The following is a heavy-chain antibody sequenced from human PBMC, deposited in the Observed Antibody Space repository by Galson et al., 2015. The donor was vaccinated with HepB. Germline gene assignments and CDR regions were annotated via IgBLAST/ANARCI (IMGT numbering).Heavy chain of an antibody. D-gene: IGHD6-13*01. CDR1: GFTFKNYA. CDR2: ISYDGSIR. CDR3: ARGRQLKVFHYYYYGMDV. Sequence: SLRLSCAASGFTFKNYAMHWVRQAPGKGLEWVAVISYDGSIRFYADSVKGRFTISRDNSKNTLFLQMNSLRPDDTAVYYCARGRQLKVFHYYYYGMDVWGQGTHVTVSS. J-gene: IGHJ6*02. V-gene: IGHV3-30*01.